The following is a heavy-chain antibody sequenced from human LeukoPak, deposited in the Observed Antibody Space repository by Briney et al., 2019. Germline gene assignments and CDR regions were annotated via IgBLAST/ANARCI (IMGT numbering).Heavy chain of an antibody. CDR3: ASHFLLPFDY. J-gene: IGHJ4*02. Sequence: GASVTVSCKPSVGTFSNYAISWVRQAPGQGREWMGRTIPILGIAKYAQKFQGRLTITADTSTSTAYMQLTNLRSDDTAVYYCASHFLLPFDYWGRGTLVTVSS. CDR1: VGTFSNYA. CDR2: TIPILGIA. D-gene: IGHD3-22*01. V-gene: IGHV1-69*04.